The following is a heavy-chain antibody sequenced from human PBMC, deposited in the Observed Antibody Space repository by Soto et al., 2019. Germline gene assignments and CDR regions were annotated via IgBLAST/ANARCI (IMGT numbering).Heavy chain of an antibody. CDR2: ISYDGRNE. Sequence: GGSLRLSCAVSGFTFSAFAMYWVRQAPGKGLEWVALISYDGRNEDYAESVGGRFTISRDNSKNTLYLDMNSLSAEDSAVYFCAKGVVREPAYFDDWGQGTLATVSS. V-gene: IGHV3-30*18. CDR3: AKGVVREPAYFDD. CDR1: GFTFSAFA. D-gene: IGHD3-10*01. J-gene: IGHJ4*02.